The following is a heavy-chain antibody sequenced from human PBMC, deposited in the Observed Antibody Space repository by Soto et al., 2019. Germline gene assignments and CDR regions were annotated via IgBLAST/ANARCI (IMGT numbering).Heavy chain of an antibody. CDR1: GFTFSSYW. D-gene: IGHD3-10*01. CDR3: ARDGASWFGDLLWGMDV. V-gene: IGHV3-7*03. J-gene: IGHJ6*02. Sequence: GGSLRLSCAASGFTFSSYWMSWVRQAPGKGLEWVANIKQDGSEKYYVDSVKGRFTISRDNAKNSLYLQMNSLRAEDTAVYYCARDGASWFGDLLWGMDVWGQGTKVTVSS. CDR2: IKQDGSEK.